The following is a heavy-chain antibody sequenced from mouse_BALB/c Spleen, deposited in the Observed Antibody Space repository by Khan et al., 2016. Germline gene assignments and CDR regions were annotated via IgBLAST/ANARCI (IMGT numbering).Heavy chain of an antibody. CDR3: TRSPTATRYFDV. J-gene: IGHJ1*01. D-gene: IGHD1-2*01. V-gene: IGHV3-2*02. CDR1: GYSITSDYA. CDR2: IRYSGST. Sequence: EVQLQESGPGLVKPSQSLSLTCTVTGYSITSDYAWNWIRQSPGNKLEWMGYIRYSGSTTYNPSLKSRISITRDTSKNQFFLQLYSVTTEDTATYSCTRSPTATRYFDVWGAGTTVTVSS.